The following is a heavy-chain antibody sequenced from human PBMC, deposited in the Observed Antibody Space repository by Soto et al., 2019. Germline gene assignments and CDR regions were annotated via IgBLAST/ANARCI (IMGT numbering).Heavy chain of an antibody. Sequence: QVQLVESGGGVVQPGRSLRLSCAASGFTFSSYGMHWVRQAPGKGLEGVAVISYDGSNKYYADSVKGRFTISRDNSKTTLYLQMNSLRAEDTAVYYCAKEVPEAEAALFYGMDVWGQGTTVTVSS. J-gene: IGHJ6*02. D-gene: IGHD6-6*01. V-gene: IGHV3-30*18. CDR2: ISYDGSNK. CDR3: AKEVPEAEAALFYGMDV. CDR1: GFTFSSYG.